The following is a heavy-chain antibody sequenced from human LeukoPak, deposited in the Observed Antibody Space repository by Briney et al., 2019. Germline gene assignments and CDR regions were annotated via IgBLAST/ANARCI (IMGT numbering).Heavy chain of an antibody. J-gene: IGHJ6*02. Sequence: GASVKVSCKASGYTFTSYGISWVRQAPGQGLEWMGWISVHNGNTNYAQKFQGRVTMTTDTSTSTAYMELRSLRSDDTAVYYCARAPYCSSTSCNYYYYSVGVWGQGTTVTVPS. D-gene: IGHD2-2*01. CDR3: ARAPYCSSTSCNYYYYSVGV. CDR2: ISVHNGNT. CDR1: GYTFTSYG. V-gene: IGHV1-18*01.